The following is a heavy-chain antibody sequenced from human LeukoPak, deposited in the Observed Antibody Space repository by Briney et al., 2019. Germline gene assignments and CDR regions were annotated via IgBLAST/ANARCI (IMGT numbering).Heavy chain of an antibody. D-gene: IGHD6-13*01. V-gene: IGHV4-4*02. CDR1: GGSVTSTNW. Sequence: KTSETLSLTCDVSGGSVTSTNWWTWVRQPPGKGLEWIGEVHLDGRTNYNPSLKSRVTISVDTSKNQFSLKLNSVTAADTAVYYCARSYSSSWYGGFQHWGQGTLVTVSS. CDR3: ARSYSSSWYGGFQH. J-gene: IGHJ1*01. CDR2: VHLDGRT.